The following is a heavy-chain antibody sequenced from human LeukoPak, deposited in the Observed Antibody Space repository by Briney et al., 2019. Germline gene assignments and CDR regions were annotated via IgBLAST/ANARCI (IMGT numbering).Heavy chain of an antibody. CDR1: GYTFTSYD. V-gene: IGHV1-8*01. CDR3: ARGALVVVPAAQGEYYYYMDV. Sequence: GASVKVSCKASGYTFTSYDINWVRQATGQGLEWMGWMNPNSGNTGYAQKFQGRVTMTRNTSISTAYMELSSLRSEDTAVYYCARGALVVVPAAQGEYYYYMDVWGKGTTVTISS. CDR2: MNPNSGNT. D-gene: IGHD2-2*01. J-gene: IGHJ6*03.